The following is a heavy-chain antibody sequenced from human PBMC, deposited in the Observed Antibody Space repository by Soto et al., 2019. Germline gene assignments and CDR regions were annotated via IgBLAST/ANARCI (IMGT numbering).Heavy chain of an antibody. D-gene: IGHD1-26*01. J-gene: IGHJ4*02. V-gene: IGHV4-39*01. CDR2: IYYSGST. CDR1: GGSISSSSYY. Sequence: SETLSLTCTVSGGSISSSSYYWGWIRQPPGKGLEWIGSIYYSGSTYYNPSLKSRVTISVDTSKNQFSLKLSSVTAADTAVYYCARAWEPPGLFDYWGQGTLVTVSS. CDR3: ARAWEPPGLFDY.